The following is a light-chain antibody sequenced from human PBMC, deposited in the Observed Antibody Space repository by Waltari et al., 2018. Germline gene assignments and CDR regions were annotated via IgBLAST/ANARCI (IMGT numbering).Light chain of an antibody. CDR1: QSVSSN. CDR2: GAS. CDR3: QQYNIWPRT. J-gene: IGKJ1*01. Sequence: EMVMTQSPATLSLSPGERVTLSCRASQSVSSNLAWYQHKPGQAPRLLIYGASTRATAIPARFSGSGSGTEFTLTISSLQSEDFAVYYCQQYNIWPRTFGQGTKVEI. V-gene: IGKV3-15*01.